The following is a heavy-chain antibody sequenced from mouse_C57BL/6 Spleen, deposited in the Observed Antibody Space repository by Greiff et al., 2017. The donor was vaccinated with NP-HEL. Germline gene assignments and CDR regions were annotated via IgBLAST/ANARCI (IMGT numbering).Heavy chain of an antibody. J-gene: IGHJ3*01. CDR1: GFTFSDYY. CDR2: INYDGSST. CDR3: ARGDYGSPWFAY. V-gene: IGHV5-16*01. D-gene: IGHD1-1*01. Sequence: EVMLVESEGGLVQPGSSMKLSCTASGFTFSDYYMAWVRQVPEKGLEWVANINYDGSSTYYLDSLKSRFIISRDNAKNILYLQMSSLKSEDTATYYCARGDYGSPWFAYWGQGTLVTVSA.